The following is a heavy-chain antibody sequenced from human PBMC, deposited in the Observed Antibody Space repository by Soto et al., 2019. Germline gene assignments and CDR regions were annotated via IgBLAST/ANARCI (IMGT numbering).Heavy chain of an antibody. CDR3: ATYRGYDILTGSYYFDY. J-gene: IGHJ4*02. Sequence: QVQLQQWGAGLLKPSETLSLTCAVYGGSFSGYYWSWIRQPPGKGLEWIGEINHSGSTNYNPSLKSRVTISVGTSKNQFSLKLSSVTAADTAVYYCATYRGYDILTGSYYFDYWGQGTLVTVSS. CDR2: INHSGST. CDR1: GGSFSGYY. V-gene: IGHV4-34*01. D-gene: IGHD3-9*01.